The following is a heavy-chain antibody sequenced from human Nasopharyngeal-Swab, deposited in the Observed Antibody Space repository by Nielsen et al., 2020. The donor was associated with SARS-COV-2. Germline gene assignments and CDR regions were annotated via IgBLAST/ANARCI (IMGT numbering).Heavy chain of an antibody. CDR2: SA. CDR3: AREAVTTPGSHYYFDY. J-gene: IGHJ4*02. V-gene: IGHV1-46*01. Sequence: SARYSQNFQGRVTMTRDTSTNTVYMELYSLTSEDTAVYYCAREAVTTPGSHYYFDYWGQGTLVTVSS. D-gene: IGHD4-17*01.